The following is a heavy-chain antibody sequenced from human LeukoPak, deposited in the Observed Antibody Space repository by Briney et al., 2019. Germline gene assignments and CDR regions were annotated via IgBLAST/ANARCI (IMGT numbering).Heavy chain of an antibody. Sequence: SETLSLTCTVSGGSISSSSYYWGWIRQPPGKGLEWIGSIYYSGSTYYNPSLKSRVTISVDTSKNQFSLRLSSVTAADTAVYYCARTTAGTTMEAFDLWGQGTMVTVSS. D-gene: IGHD6-13*01. V-gene: IGHV4-39*01. CDR2: IYYSGST. J-gene: IGHJ3*01. CDR1: GGSISSSSYY. CDR3: ARTTAGTTMEAFDL.